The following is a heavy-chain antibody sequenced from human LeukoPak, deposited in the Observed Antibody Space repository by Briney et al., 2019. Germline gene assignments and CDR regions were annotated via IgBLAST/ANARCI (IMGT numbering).Heavy chain of an antibody. CDR3: AQDLILGASNFDY. CDR2: ISGSGDST. J-gene: IGHJ4*02. Sequence: GGSLRLSCAASGFTFSSYAMSWVRQAPGKRLEWVSAISGSGDSTYYADSVKGRFTISRDNSKNTLYLQMNSLRAEDTAVYYCAQDLILGASNFDYWGQGTLVTVSS. CDR1: GFTFSSYA. V-gene: IGHV3-23*01. D-gene: IGHD1-26*01.